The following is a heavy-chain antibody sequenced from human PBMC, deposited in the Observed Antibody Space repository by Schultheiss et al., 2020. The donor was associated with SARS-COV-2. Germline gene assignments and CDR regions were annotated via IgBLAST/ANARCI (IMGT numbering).Heavy chain of an antibody. V-gene: IGHV3-23*01. CDR2: ISGSGGST. D-gene: IGHD3-16*01. CDR3: ARGADGSKAVDY. J-gene: IGHJ4*02. Sequence: GGSLRLSCAASGFTFSSYAMSWVRQAPGKGLEWVSVISGSGGSTYYADSVKGRFTISRDNSKNTLYLQMNSLRAEDTAVYYCARGADGSKAVDYWGQGTLVTVSS. CDR1: GFTFSSYA.